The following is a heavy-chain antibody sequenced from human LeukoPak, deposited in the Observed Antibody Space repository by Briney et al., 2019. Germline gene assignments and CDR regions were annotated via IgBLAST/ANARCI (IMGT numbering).Heavy chain of an antibody. CDR1: GDSIRNHY. CDR2: IHYSGST. CDR3: ARVSLSGYCSGASCYFDY. D-gene: IGHD2-15*01. J-gene: IGHJ4*01. Sequence: PSETLSLTCTVSGDSIRNHYWSWIRQPPGKGLECIGVIHYSGSTNYNPSVKSRVTISVDTPKNQFSLKLNSATAADTAVYFCARVSLSGYCSGASCYFDYWGHGTLVTVSS. V-gene: IGHV4-59*11.